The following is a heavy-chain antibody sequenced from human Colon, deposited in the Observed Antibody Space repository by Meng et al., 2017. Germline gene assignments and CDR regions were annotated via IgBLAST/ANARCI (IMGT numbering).Heavy chain of an antibody. CDR2: ITKSSTHI. V-gene: IGHV3-21*01. CDR1: GFTFSAYD. D-gene: IGHD6-13*01. Sequence: VRLVESGGGLVKPGGSLRLSCAASGFTFSAYDMTWVRQAPGKGLEWVSSITKSSTHINYADSVKGRFTISRDNAKNTLYLQMNSLRAEDTAVYYCARDRSIAAAGIDHWGQGTLVTVSS. CDR3: ARDRSIAAAGIDH. J-gene: IGHJ4*02.